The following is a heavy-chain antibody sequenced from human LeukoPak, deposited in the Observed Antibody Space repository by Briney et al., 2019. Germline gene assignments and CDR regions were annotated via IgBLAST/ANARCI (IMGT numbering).Heavy chain of an antibody. J-gene: IGHJ4*02. CDR1: GGSISSGGYY. V-gene: IGHV4-31*03. CDR2: IYHSGST. D-gene: IGHD1-14*01. Sequence: SQTLSLTCTVSGGSISSGGYYWSWIRQHPGKGLEWIGYIYHSGSTYYNPSLKSRVTISVDRSKNQFSLKLSSVTAADTAVYYCARDNHSKVDSPHGDWGQGTLVTVSS. CDR3: ARDNHSKVDSPHGD.